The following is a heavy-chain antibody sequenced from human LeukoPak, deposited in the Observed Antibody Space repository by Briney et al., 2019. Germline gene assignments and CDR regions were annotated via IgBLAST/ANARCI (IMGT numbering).Heavy chain of an antibody. CDR3: AYADTAMLYPFDY. D-gene: IGHD5-18*01. CDR2: ISGSGGST. Sequence: GGALRLFCATAGFTFSSYGMSWVRRAPGKGLEGVSAISGSGGSTYYADSVKGRFTISRDNSKNTLYLQMNSLRAEDTAVYYCAYADTAMLYPFDYWGQGTLVTVSS. CDR1: GFTFSSYG. V-gene: IGHV3-23*01. J-gene: IGHJ4*02.